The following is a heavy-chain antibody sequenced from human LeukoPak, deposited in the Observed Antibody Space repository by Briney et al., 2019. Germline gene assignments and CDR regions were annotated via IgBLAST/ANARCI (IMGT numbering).Heavy chain of an antibody. CDR1: GGTFSSYA. V-gene: IGHV1-69*13. D-gene: IGHD3-10*01. J-gene: IGHJ6*03. Sequence: SVKVSCKASGGTFSSYAISWVRQAPGQGLEWMGGIIPIFGTANYAQKFQGRVTITADESTSTAYMELSSLRSEDTAVYYCAREAYASGSFRTDYYYMDVWGKGTTVTISS. CDR3: AREAYASGSFRTDYYYMDV. CDR2: IIPIFGTA.